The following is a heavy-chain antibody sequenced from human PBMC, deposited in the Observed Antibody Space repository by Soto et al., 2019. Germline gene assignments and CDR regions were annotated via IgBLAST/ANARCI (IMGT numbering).Heavy chain of an antibody. CDR3: ARGPTDYYDNSGNYFLDY. V-gene: IGHV1-18*01. CDR1: GYTFTTYG. Sequence: QVQLVQSGAEVKKPGASVKVSCKASGYTFTTYGMIWVRQAPGQGLDWMGRISTYNGNTKYAERLQGRVTMTTDTTTSTAYMERRSMRSDDTAVYYCARGPTDYYDNSGNYFLDYWGQGTLVTVSS. D-gene: IGHD3-22*01. CDR2: ISTYNGNT. J-gene: IGHJ4*02.